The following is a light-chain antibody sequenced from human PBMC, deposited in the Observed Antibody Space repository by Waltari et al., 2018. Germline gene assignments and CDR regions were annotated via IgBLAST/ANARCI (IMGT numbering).Light chain of an antibody. V-gene: IGKV3-11*01. CDR1: QSVSTY. CDR3: QQRSNWPPWT. Sequence: IVLTQSPATLSLSPGERATLYCRASQSVSTYLAWYQQKPGQAPRLLIYDASNRATGIPARFSGSGSGTDFTLTIRGLEPEDFAVYYCQQRSNWPPWTFGQGTKVEVK. CDR2: DAS. J-gene: IGKJ1*01.